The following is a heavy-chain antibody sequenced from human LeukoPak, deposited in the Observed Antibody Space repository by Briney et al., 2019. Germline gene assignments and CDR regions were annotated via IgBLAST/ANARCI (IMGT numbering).Heavy chain of an antibody. Sequence: ASVKVSCKASGYTFTGYYMHWVRQAPGQGLEWMGWINPNSGGTNYAQKLQGWVTMTRDTSISTAYMELSRLRSDDTAVYYCARAKYSGSYYLFDYWGQGTLVTVSS. V-gene: IGHV1-2*04. J-gene: IGHJ4*02. CDR2: INPNSGGT. CDR3: ARAKYSGSYYLFDY. CDR1: GYTFTGYY. D-gene: IGHD1-26*01.